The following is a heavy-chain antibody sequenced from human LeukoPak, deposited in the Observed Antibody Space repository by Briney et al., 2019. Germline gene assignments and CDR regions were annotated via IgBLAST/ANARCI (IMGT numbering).Heavy chain of an antibody. Sequence: GSLRLSCAASGFTFNAFGMNWIRQAPGKGLEWVPYIGTTSGAIYYADSVKGRFTISRDSAKNSLYLQMNSLRAEDTAVYYCARFRTWGDKAFDYWGQGTLVTVSS. CDR2: IGTTSGAI. J-gene: IGHJ4*02. D-gene: IGHD2-21*02. CDR3: ARFRTWGDKAFDY. V-gene: IGHV3-48*01. CDR1: GFTFNAFG.